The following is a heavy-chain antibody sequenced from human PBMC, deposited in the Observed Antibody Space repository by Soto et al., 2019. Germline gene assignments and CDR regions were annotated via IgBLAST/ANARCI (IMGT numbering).Heavy chain of an antibody. CDR3: ATDSAGRGPFDP. CDR1: GGSFGTNY. Sequence: PSETLSLTCTISGGSFGTNYWIWIRQAPGKGLEWIGYTYYTGSTKYNPSLKSRATISVDTSNNQSSLTLNSAAAADTAVYYCATDSAGRGPFDPWGQGILVTVSS. V-gene: IGHV4-59*13. CDR2: TYYTGST. J-gene: IGHJ5*02. D-gene: IGHD3-10*01.